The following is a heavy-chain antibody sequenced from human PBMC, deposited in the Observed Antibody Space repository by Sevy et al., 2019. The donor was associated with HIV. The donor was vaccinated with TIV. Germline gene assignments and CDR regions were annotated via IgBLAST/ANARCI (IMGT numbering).Heavy chain of an antibody. D-gene: IGHD3-10*01. CDR2: ILHDGSYR. Sequence: GGSLRLSCAASGFTFSSYDMHWVRQAPGKGLEWVAIILHDGSYREYVDSVRGRFTMSRDSSKNTMYLRMNGLSIEDTAVYYCAKNRLPGGSYFARHGLDVWGRGTTVTVSS. V-gene: IGHV3-30*18. J-gene: IGHJ6*02. CDR1: GFTFSSYD. CDR3: AKNRLPGGSYFARHGLDV.